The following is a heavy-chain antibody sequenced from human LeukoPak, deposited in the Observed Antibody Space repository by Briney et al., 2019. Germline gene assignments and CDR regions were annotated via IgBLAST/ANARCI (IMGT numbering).Heavy chain of an antibody. V-gene: IGHV4-59*01. CDR1: GGSISSYY. CDR2: IYYSGST. CDR3: ARYLNWGLDY. Sequence: SETLSLTCTVSGGSISSYYWSWIRQPPGKGLEWIGYIYYSGSTNYNPSLKSRVTISVDTSNNQFSLKVSSVTAADTAVYYCARYLNWGLDYWGQGSLVTVSS. J-gene: IGHJ4*02. D-gene: IGHD3-16*01.